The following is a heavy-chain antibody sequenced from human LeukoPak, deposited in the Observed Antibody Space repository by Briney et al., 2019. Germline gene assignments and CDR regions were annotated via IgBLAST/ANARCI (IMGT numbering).Heavy chain of an antibody. CDR1: GFTFSIYA. CDR3: AKDLRPHY. Sequence: GGSLRLSCAASGFTFSIYAMSWVRQAPGKGLEGVSGVSGCGDTTYYADSVKGRFTISRDNSKNTLYLQMNSLRADGAAVYYCAKDLRPHYWGQGTLVTVSS. CDR2: VSGCGDTT. V-gene: IGHV3-23*01. J-gene: IGHJ4*02.